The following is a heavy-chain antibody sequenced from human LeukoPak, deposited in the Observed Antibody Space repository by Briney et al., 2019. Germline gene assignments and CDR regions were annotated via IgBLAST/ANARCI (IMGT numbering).Heavy chain of an antibody. Sequence: GGSLRLSCAVSGVTLSNYGMSWVRQAPGKGLEWVAGISDSGGATNYADSVKGRFTISRDNRKNTLYLQMNSLRAEDTAVYFCAKRGVVIRVILVGFHKQAYYFDSWGQGALVTVSS. CDR2: ISDSGGAT. J-gene: IGHJ4*02. CDR3: AKRGVVIRVILVGFHKQAYYFDS. V-gene: IGHV3-23*01. D-gene: IGHD3-22*01. CDR1: GVTLSNYG.